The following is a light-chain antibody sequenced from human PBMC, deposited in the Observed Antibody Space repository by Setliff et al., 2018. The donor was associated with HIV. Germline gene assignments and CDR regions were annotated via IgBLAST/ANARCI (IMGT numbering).Light chain of an antibody. Sequence: QSALAQPASVSGSPGQSITISCTGTSIGIYNYVSWYQQHPGKAPKLMIYDVSERPSGVSRRFSASKSGNTASLTISGLQPEDEADYYCKSYTGSSPLYVLGAGTRSPS. CDR3: KSYTGSSPLYV. CDR2: DVS. J-gene: IGLJ1*01. V-gene: IGLV2-14*03. CDR1: SIGIYNY.